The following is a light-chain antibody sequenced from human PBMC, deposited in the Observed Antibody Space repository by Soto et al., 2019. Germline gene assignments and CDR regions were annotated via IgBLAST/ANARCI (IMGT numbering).Light chain of an antibody. CDR1: ESVASNY. J-gene: IGKJ1*01. CDR3: HQYGSSPWT. Sequence: EIVFSKSPRTVSLSPGERATLSCRASESVASNYLAWYQHKPGQAPRLLFFGASNRATGIPDRFSGSGSGTDFTLTISRLEPEDFAVYYCHQYGSSPWTIGQGTKVDIK. V-gene: IGKV3-20*01. CDR2: GAS.